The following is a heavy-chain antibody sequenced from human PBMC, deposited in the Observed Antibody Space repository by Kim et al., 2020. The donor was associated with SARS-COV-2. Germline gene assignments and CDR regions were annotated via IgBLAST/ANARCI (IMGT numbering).Heavy chain of an antibody. J-gene: IGHJ6*02. V-gene: IGHV4-39*02. CDR3: ARDNILRLGELSFEYYYGMDV. D-gene: IGHD3-16*02. CDR1: GGSISSSSYY. Sequence: SETLSLTCTVSGGSISSSSYYWGWIRQPPGKGLEWIGSIYYSGSTYYNPSLKSRVTISVDTSKNQFSLKLSSVTAADTAVYYCARDNILRLGELSFEYYYGMDVWGQGTTVTVSS. CDR2: IYYSGST.